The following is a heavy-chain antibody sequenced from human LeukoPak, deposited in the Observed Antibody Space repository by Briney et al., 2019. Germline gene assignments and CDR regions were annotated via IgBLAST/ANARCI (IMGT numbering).Heavy chain of an antibody. J-gene: IGHJ4*02. CDR3: SRENGAFPPFGY. V-gene: IGHV4-4*02. D-gene: IGHD2-8*01. CDR2: VSLSGLT. Sequence: PSGTLSLTCGVSGGSMTRTNWWSWVRQPPGQGLEWIGEVSLSGLTNYNPSLSSRVIMALDTSKNHLSLHLTSVTAADTAVYYCSRENGAFPPFGYWGQGYLVTVLS. CDR1: GGSMTRTNW.